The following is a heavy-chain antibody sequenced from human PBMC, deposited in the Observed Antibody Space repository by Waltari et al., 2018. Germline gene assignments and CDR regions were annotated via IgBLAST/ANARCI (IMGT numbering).Heavy chain of an antibody. CDR1: GFSLSTSGVG. J-gene: IGHJ4*02. CDR3: AHRPRHRAVAGSFDY. V-gene: IGHV2-5*02. CDR2: IYWDDEK. Sequence: QITLKESGPTLVKPTQTLTLTCTFSGFSLSTSGVGVGWIRQPPGKALEWLALIYWDDEKRYSPSLKSRLTITKDTSKNQVVLTMTNMDPVDTATYYCAHRPRHRAVAGSFDYWGQGTLVTVSS. D-gene: IGHD6-19*01.